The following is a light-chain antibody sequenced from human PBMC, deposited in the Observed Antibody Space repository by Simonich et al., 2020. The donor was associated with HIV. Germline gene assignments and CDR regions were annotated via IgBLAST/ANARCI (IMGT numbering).Light chain of an antibody. J-gene: IGKJ1*01. CDR1: RSLLYSSNTKHY. V-gene: IGKV4-1*01. Sequence: DIVMTQSPDSLPVSLGERATINCKSSRSLLYSSNTKHYLAWYQQKPGQPPKLLIYWASTRESGVPDRISASGSGTDFTLTISSLQAEDVAVYYCQQYYSTPPTFGQGTKVEIK. CDR3: QQYYSTPPT. CDR2: WAS.